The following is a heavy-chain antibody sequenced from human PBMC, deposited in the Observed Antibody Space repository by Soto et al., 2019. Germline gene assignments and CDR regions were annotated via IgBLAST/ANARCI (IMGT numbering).Heavy chain of an antibody. V-gene: IGHV6-1*01. J-gene: IGHJ6*03. CDR2: TYFRSRWYN. D-gene: IGHD5-12*01. Sequence: SPTHSRTCARPGGRVSSNPSAWHRIRQSPSRGLEWLGRTYFRSRWYNDYAVSVKSRITINADTSKNQFSLHLNSVSPEDTAVYYCARDPESGYSNYYYYMDVWGKGTTVTVSS. CDR3: ARDPESGYSNYYYYMDV. CDR1: GGRVSSNPSA.